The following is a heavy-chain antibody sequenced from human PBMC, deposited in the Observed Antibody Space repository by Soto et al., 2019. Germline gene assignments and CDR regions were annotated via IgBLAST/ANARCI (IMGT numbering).Heavy chain of an antibody. D-gene: IGHD2-15*01. CDR1: GFTFSSYS. V-gene: IGHV3-30-3*01. Sequence: HPGGSLRLSCAASGFTFSSYSMHWVRQAPGKGLERVAVISYDGGKKYFTDSVEGRFTISRDNSERTLYLQMNSLRAEDTAVYFCAREACSGGSCFYFGPADXGQGTLVTVSS. CDR3: AREACSGGSCFYFGPAD. J-gene: IGHJ4*02. CDR2: ISYDGGKK.